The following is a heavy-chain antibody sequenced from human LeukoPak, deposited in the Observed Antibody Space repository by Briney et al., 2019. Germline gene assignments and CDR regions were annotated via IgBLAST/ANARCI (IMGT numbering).Heavy chain of an antibody. CDR3: AREDCSGGACTNFDY. J-gene: IGHJ4*02. CDR2: INPGGST. CDR1: GGTFSGYY. V-gene: IGHV4-34*01. D-gene: IGHD2-15*01. Sequence: SETLSLTCAVYGGTFSGYYWSGIRQPPGKGLEWIGEINPGGSTNYNPSLESRLTISVDPSKNQFSLKLSSVTAADTAIYYRAREDCSGGACTNFDYWGQGTLVTVSS.